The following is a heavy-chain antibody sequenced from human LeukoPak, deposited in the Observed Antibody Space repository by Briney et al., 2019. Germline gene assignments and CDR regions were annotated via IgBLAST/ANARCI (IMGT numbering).Heavy chain of an antibody. CDR1: GFTFSSYA. J-gene: IGHJ4*02. V-gene: IGHV3-23*01. Sequence: PGGSLRLSCAASGFTFSSYAMSWVRQAPGKGLEWVSAISGSGGSTYYADSVKGLFTISRDNSKNTLYLQMNSLRAEDTAVYYCAKVVVVVAASSYFDYWGQGTLVTVSS. CDR3: AKVVVVVAASSYFDY. CDR2: ISGSGGST. D-gene: IGHD2-15*01.